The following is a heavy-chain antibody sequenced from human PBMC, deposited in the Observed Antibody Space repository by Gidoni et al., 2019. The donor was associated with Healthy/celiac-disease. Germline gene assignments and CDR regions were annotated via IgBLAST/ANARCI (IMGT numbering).Heavy chain of an antibody. Sequence: EVQLVQSGAEVKKPGATVKISCKVSGYTFTYYYMHWVQQGPGKGLEWMGLVDPEDGETIYAEKFQDRVTITAETSTDTAYMELSSLRSEDTAVYYCATAPQYSSSSGWFDPWGQGTLVTVSS. CDR3: ATAPQYSSSSGWFDP. CDR1: GYTFTYYY. CDR2: VDPEDGET. V-gene: IGHV1-69-2*01. J-gene: IGHJ5*02. D-gene: IGHD6-6*01.